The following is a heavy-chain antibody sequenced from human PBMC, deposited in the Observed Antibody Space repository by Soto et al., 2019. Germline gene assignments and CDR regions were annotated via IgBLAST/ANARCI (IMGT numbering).Heavy chain of an antibody. CDR2: INHSGST. CDR3: ARSAYYDFWSGSNWFDP. CDR1: GGSFSGYY. Sequence: SETLSLTCAVYGGSFSGYYLSWIRQPPGKGLEWIREINHSGSTNYNPSLKSRVTISVDTSKNQFSLKLSSVTAADTAVYYCARSAYYDFWSGSNWFDPWGQGTLVTVSS. V-gene: IGHV4-34*01. D-gene: IGHD3-3*01. J-gene: IGHJ5*02.